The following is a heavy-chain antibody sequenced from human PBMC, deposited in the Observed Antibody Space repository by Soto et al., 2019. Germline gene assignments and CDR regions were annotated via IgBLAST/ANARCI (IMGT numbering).Heavy chain of an antibody. J-gene: IGHJ4*02. CDR1: GYTFTSYG. D-gene: IGHD3-3*01. CDR2: ISAYNGNT. CDR3: ARDLAPVEEWLPCPDY. V-gene: IGHV1-18*01. Sequence: ASVKVSCKASGYTFTSYGISWVRQAPGQGLEWMGWISAYNGNTNYAQKLQGRVTMTTDTSTSTAYMELRSLRSDDTAVYYCARDLAPVEEWLPCPDYWGQGTLVTVSS.